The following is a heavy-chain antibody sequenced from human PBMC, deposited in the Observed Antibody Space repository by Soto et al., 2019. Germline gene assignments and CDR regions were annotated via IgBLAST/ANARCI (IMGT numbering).Heavy chain of an antibody. D-gene: IGHD6-19*01. CDR3: AREPSVAAPGGDY. V-gene: IGHV3-53*04. CDR2: FYSGGGT. J-gene: IGHJ4*02. Sequence: GGSLRLSCAASGFTVSSNYISWVRQAPGKGSVWVSVFYSGGGTYYADSVKGRFTISRHNSKNTLYLQMNSLRAEDTAVYYCAREPSVAAPGGDYWGQGTLVTVSS. CDR1: GFTVSSNY.